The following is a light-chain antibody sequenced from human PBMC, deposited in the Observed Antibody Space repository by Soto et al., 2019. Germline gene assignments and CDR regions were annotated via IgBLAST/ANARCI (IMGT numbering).Light chain of an antibody. CDR1: QNIRTY. Sequence: IQITQSPYFLFACVADSATITCRASQNIRTYLNWYQQKKGRAPKLXIHSASALQSGVPSRFSGSVYGTDFNLTISSLQTEDFATYYCQQRYSTPITFGQGTRVEIK. CDR3: QQRYSTPIT. CDR2: SAS. V-gene: IGKV1-39*01. J-gene: IGKJ5*01.